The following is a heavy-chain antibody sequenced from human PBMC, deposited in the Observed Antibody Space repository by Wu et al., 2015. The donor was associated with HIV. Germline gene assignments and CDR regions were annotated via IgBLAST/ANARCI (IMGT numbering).Heavy chain of an antibody. V-gene: IGHV1-46*01. CDR3: ATRSISGNMEAFDV. CDR1: GYTFTKHY. J-gene: IGHJ3*01. CDR2: INPGENRI. D-gene: IGHD1-20*01. Sequence: QVQLVQSGAEMRKPGASVKVSCKASGYTFTKHYIHWVRQAPGQGLEWMGVINPGENRISYAQRFQGRVAMTRDTSTSTVYMELSSLRSEDMAVYYCATRSISGNMEAFDVWGQGTVVTVSS.